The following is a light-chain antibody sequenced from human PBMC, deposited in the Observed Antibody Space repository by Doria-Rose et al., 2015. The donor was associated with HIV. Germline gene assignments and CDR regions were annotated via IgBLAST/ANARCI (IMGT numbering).Light chain of an antibody. CDR1: QSFSSTY. Sequence: TQPPGTLSLSPGERATLSCRASQSFSSTYLAWYQQKPGQAPSLLIYDGSTRATGIPDRFSASGSGTDFTLTINRLEPEDFALDYCHQYGTSWTFGQGTKVEI. CDR2: DGS. V-gene: IGKV3-20*01. CDR3: HQYGTSWT. J-gene: IGKJ1*01.